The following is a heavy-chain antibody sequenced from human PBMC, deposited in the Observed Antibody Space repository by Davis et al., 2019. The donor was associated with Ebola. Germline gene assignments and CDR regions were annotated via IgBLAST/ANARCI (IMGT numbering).Heavy chain of an antibody. J-gene: IGHJ4*02. CDR3: ARVVAAHGLDY. Sequence: SETLSLTCTVSGCSISSSSYYWGWIRQPPGKGLEWIGYIYYSGSTNYNPSLKSRVTISVDTSKNQFSLKLSSVTAADTAVYYCARVVAAHGLDYWGQGTLVTVSS. CDR1: GCSISSSSYY. CDR2: IYYSGST. D-gene: IGHD6-6*01. V-gene: IGHV4-61*05.